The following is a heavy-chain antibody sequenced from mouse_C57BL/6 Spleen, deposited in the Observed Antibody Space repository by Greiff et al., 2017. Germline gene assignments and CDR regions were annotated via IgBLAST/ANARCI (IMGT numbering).Heavy chain of an antibody. D-gene: IGHD2-5*01. CDR2: IYPGSGST. CDR3: ASGYSNYLWFAY. J-gene: IGHJ3*01. CDR1: GYTFTSYW. Sequence: VQLQQPGAELVKPGASVKMSCKASGYTFTSYWITWVKQRPGQGLEWIGDIYPGSGSTNYNEKFKSKATLTVDTSSSTAYMQLSSLTSEDSAVDYCASGYSNYLWFAYWGQGTLVTVSA. V-gene: IGHV1-55*01.